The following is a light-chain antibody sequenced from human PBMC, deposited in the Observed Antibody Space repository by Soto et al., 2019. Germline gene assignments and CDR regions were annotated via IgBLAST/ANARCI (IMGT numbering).Light chain of an antibody. CDR1: SSDVGSYNL. CDR2: EVN. V-gene: IGLV2-23*02. J-gene: IGLJ3*02. Sequence: QSVLTQPASVSGSPGQLITISCTGTSSDVGSYNLVSWYQQHPGKAPKLMIYEVNNRPSGVPDRFSGSKSGNAASLTISGLQAEDEADYYCCSYAGSSSFEWVFGGGTKLTVL. CDR3: CSYAGSSSFEWV.